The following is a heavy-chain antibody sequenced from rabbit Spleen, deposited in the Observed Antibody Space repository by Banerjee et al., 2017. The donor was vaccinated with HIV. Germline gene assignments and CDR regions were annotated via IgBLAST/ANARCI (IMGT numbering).Heavy chain of an antibody. CDR1: GFSFSSDYY. CDR3: AREYTYTFNL. CDR2: IDPVFGNT. Sequence: ESGGGLVKPGASLTLICTASGFSFSSDYYMCWVRQAPGKGLEWTGYIDPVFGNTYYATWVNGRFTISSDNAQNTVDLQMNSLTAADTATYFCAREYTYTFNLWGPGTLVTVS. J-gene: IGHJ4*01. D-gene: IGHD1-1*01. V-gene: IGHV1S7*01.